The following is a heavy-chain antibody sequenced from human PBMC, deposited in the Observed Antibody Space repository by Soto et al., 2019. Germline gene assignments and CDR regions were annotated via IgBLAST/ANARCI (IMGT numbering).Heavy chain of an antibody. CDR1: GFTFSSYS. D-gene: IGHD4-17*01. CDR3: ARGPWGGDYEEAGYFQH. CDR2: ISSSSSTI. J-gene: IGHJ1*01. Sequence: GGSLRLSCAASGFTFSSYSMNWVRQAPGKGLEWVSYISSSSSTIYYADSAKGRFTISRDNAKNSLYLQMNSLRAEDTAVYYCARGPWGGDYEEAGYFQHWGQGTLVTVSS. V-gene: IGHV3-48*01.